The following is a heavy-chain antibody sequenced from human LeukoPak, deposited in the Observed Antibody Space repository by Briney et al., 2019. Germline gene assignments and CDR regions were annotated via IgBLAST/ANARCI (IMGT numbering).Heavy chain of an antibody. CDR2: ISSSSSYI. V-gene: IGHV3-21*01. Sequence: GGSLRLSCAASGFTFSSYSMNWVRQAPGKGLEWVSSISSSSSYIYYADSVKGRFTISRDNAKNSLYLQMNSLRAEDTAVYYCARDAEMATISSYFDYWGQETLVTVSS. J-gene: IGHJ4*02. CDR1: GFTFSSYS. CDR3: ARDAEMATISSYFDY. D-gene: IGHD5-24*01.